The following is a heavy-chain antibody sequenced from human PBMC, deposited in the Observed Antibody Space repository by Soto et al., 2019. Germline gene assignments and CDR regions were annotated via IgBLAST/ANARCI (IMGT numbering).Heavy chain of an antibody. V-gene: IGHV1-2*04. J-gene: IGHJ4*02. CDR3: APSRTSRSVAGETGYYFDY. CDR2: INPNSGDT. Sequence: AASVKVSCKASGYTFAGYYIHWVRQAPGQGLEWMGWINPNSGDTNYTQKSQGWVTMTRDTSISTAYIELSRLASDNTTVYYCAPSRTSRSVAGETGYYFDYWGQGTLVTASS. CDR1: GYTFAGYY. D-gene: IGHD6-19*01.